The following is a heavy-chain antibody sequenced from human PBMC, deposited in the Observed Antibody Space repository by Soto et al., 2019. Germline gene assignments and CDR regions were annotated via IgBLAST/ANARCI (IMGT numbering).Heavy chain of an antibody. CDR2: ISGSGGST. D-gene: IGHD3-3*01. CDR1: GFTFSSYA. V-gene: IGHV3-23*01. CDR3: ASGYYDFWSGYYPTFDY. J-gene: IGHJ4*02. Sequence: GGSLRLSCAASGFTFSSYAMSWVRQAPGKGLEWVSAISGSGGSTYYADSVKGRFTISRDNSKNTLYLQMNSLRAEDTAVYYCASGYYDFWSGYYPTFDYWGQGTLVTVSS.